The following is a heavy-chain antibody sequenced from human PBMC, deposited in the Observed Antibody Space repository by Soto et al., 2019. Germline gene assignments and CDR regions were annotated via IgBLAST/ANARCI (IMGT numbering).Heavy chain of an antibody. CDR3: ARGARLGSGSLGRGASDSFDL. CDR1: GFKFRVYD. D-gene: IGHD3-10*01. CDR2: IGTTGDT. V-gene: IGHV3-13*04. Sequence: GGSLRLSCEASGFKFRVYDMHWVRQVAGKGLEWVSAIGTTGDTYYSGSVRGRFTISRDDAESSLYLRLNSLTVGDTAVYYCARGARLGSGSLGRGASDSFDLWGQGTTVTVSS. J-gene: IGHJ3*01.